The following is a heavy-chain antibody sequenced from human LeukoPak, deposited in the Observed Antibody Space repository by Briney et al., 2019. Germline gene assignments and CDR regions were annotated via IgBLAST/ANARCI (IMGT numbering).Heavy chain of an antibody. J-gene: IGHJ4*02. CDR1: GFTLSIHA. CDR2: INDSGDST. Sequence: PGGSLRLSCAASGFTLSIHAMSCVPQALGEGLKWVSGINDSGDSTYHADSVKGRFTISRDNSKNTLYLQMNSLRAEDTAVYYCAESFDLAVAGIDYWGQGTLVTVSS. V-gene: IGHV3-23*01. CDR3: AESFDLAVAGIDY. D-gene: IGHD6-19*01.